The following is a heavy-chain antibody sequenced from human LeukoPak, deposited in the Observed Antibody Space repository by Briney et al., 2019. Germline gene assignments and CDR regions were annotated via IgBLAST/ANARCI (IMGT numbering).Heavy chain of an antibody. CDR2: ISSSSSTI. CDR1: GFTFSSYS. Sequence: GGSLRLSCAASGFTFSSYSMNWVRQAPGKGLEWASYISSSSSTIYYADSVKGRFTISRDNAKNSLYLQMNSLRAEDTAVYYCARSDSYGFLDYWGQGTLVTVSS. V-gene: IGHV3-48*01. J-gene: IGHJ4*02. D-gene: IGHD5-18*01. CDR3: ARSDSYGFLDY.